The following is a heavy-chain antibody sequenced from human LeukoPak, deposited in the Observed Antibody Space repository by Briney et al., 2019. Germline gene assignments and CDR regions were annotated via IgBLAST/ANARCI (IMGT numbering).Heavy chain of an antibody. CDR1: GYTFRSHA. CDR3: AKDFRIGYSAHFDY. J-gene: IGHJ4*02. V-gene: IGHV3-23*01. Sequence: GGSLRLSCVGSGYTFRSHAMSWVRQAPEKGLEFVSGIYENGGTTYYADSVKGRFSISRDNSKNTLYLQMDSLRGGDTAVYYCAKDFRIGYSAHFDYWGQGALVTVSS. CDR2: IYENGGTT. D-gene: IGHD2-21*01.